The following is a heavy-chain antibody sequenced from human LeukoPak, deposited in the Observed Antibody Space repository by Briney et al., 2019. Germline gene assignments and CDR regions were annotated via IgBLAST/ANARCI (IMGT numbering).Heavy chain of an antibody. CDR2: IDPRSGGT. CDR3: ARRPYYYGSETHLDS. D-gene: IGHD3-10*01. J-gene: IGHJ4*02. Sequence: GASVKVSCKASGYTFTGYYMHWVRQAPGQGLEWMGRIDPRSGGTNYAQKFQGRVTMTKDTSINTAYMELSRLRSDDTAVYYCARRPYYYGSETHLDSWGQGTLVTVSS. CDR1: GYTFTGYY. V-gene: IGHV1-2*06.